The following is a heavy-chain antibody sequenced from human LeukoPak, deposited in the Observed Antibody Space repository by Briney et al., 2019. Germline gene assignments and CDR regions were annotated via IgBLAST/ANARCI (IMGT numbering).Heavy chain of an antibody. CDR1: GYTFTSYG. CDR3: ARDRGTKAAPYWFDP. CDR2: ISAYNGTT. J-gene: IGHJ5*02. D-gene: IGHD1-7*01. Sequence: ASVKVSCKASGYTFTSYGISWVRQAPGQGLEWMGWISAYNGTTNYAQKLQGRVTMTTDTSTSTAYMELRSLRSDDTAVYYCARDRGTKAAPYWFDPWGQGTLVTVSS. V-gene: IGHV1-18*01.